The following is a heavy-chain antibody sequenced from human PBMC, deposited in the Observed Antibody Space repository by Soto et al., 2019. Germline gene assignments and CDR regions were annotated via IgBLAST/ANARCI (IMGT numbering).Heavy chain of an antibody. J-gene: IGHJ5*02. CDR1: GYTLTELS. CDR2: FDPEDGET. Sequence: ASVKVSCKVSGYTLTELSMHWVRQAPGKGLEWMGGFDPEDGETIYAQKFQGRVTMTEDTSTDTAYMELSSLRSEDTAVYYCATSESYGSGRPRYNWLDPWGQGTLVTVSS. CDR3: ATSESYGSGRPRYNWLDP. V-gene: IGHV1-24*01. D-gene: IGHD3-10*01.